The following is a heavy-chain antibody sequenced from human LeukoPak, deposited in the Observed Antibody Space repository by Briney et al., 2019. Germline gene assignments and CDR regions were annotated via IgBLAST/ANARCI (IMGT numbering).Heavy chain of an antibody. J-gene: IGHJ6*03. CDR1: GFTFSSYW. Sequence: PGGSLRLSCAASGFTFSSYWMSWVRQAPGKGLEWVANIKQDGSEKYYVDSVKGRFTISRDNAKNSLYLQMNSLRAEDTAVYYCARAQSGSGSYYQHLPDYYYYYYMDVWGKGTTVTVSS. CDR2: IKQDGSEK. CDR3: ARAQSGSGSYYQHLPDYYYYYYMDV. V-gene: IGHV3-7*01. D-gene: IGHD3-10*01.